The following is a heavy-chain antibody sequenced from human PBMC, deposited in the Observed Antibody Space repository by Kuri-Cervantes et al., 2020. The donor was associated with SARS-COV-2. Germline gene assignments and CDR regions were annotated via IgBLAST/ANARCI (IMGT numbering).Heavy chain of an antibody. CDR2: IYYSGST. V-gene: IGHV4-59*08. Sequence: SETLSLTCTVSGGSISSYYWSWIRQPPGKGLEWIGYIYYSGSTNYNPSLKSRVTISVDTSKNQFSLKLSSVTGADTGVYYCARILRRYYYGMDVWGQGTTVT. D-gene: IGHD3-9*01. CDR1: GGSISSYY. J-gene: IGHJ6*01. CDR3: ARILRRYYYGMDV.